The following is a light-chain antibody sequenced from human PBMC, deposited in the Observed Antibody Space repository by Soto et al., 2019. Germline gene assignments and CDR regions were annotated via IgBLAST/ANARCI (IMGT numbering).Light chain of an antibody. V-gene: IGLV2-14*01. J-gene: IGLJ3*02. CDR1: SNDVGGYNY. CDR2: EVS. CDR3: SSYTSSNTWV. Sequence: QSALTQPASVSGSPGQSLTISCTGTSNDVGGYNYVSWYQQHPGKAPKLMIYEVSNRPSGVSNHFSGSKSGNTASLTISGLQAEDEADYYCSSYTSSNTWVFGGGTKLTV.